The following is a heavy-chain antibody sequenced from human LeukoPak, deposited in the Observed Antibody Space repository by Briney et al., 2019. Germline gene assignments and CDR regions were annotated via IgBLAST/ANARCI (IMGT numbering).Heavy chain of an antibody. V-gene: IGHV1-18*01. CDR3: ASAGLGAFDI. CDR2: ISGYNGNT. D-gene: IGHD7-27*01. J-gene: IGHJ3*02. CDR1: GYTFISYG. Sequence: ASVKVSCKASGYTFISYGITWVRQAPGQGLEWMGWISGYNGNTKYAQKFQGRVTMTTDTSTSTAYMELRSLRSDDTAVYYCASAGLGAFDIWGQGTMVTVSS.